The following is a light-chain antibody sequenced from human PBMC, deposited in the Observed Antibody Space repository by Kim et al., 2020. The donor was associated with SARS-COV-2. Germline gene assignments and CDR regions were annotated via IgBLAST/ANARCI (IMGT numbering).Light chain of an antibody. V-gene: IGKV3-20*01. CDR2: GAS. Sequence: DIVLTQSPGTLSLSPGERATLSCRASQSVSDNYLAWYQQKPGQAPRVLIYGASSRATGISDRFSGSGSGTDFTLTISGLEPEDFAVYHCQQYGSLPWTFGQGTKVDIK. J-gene: IGKJ1*01. CDR1: QSVSDNY. CDR3: QQYGSLPWT.